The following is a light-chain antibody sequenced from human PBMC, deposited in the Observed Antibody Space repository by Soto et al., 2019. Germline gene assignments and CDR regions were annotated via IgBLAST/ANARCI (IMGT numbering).Light chain of an antibody. V-gene: IGLV4-69*01. CDR2: LNNDGSH. Sequence: QPVLTQSPSASASLGASVKLTCTLSSGHSSYAIAWHQKQPGKGPRYLMDLNNDGSHTKGDGIPDRFSGSSSGADRYLIISXLQSEDEADYYCQTWGTGFQFFGGGTQLTVL. CDR1: SGHSSYA. CDR3: QTWGTGFQF. J-gene: IGLJ2*01.